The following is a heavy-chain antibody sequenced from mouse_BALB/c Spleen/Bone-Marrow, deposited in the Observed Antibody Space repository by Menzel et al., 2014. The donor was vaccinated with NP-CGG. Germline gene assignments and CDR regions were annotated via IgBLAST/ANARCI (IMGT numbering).Heavy chain of an antibody. CDR1: GYIFSSYT. J-gene: IGHJ4*01. V-gene: IGHV1-4*02. Sequence: VKVVESAPELARPGASVKMSCKASGYIFSSYTMHWVKQRPGQGLEWIGSINPSSGYTDYNQKFKDKTILTADKSSSTAYMQLSSLTSEDSAVYYCAEINYGYYALDYWGQGTSVTVSS. CDR2: INPSSGYT. D-gene: IGHD1-1*01. CDR3: AEINYGYYALDY.